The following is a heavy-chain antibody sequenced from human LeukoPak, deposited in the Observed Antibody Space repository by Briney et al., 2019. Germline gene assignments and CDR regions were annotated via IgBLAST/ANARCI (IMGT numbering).Heavy chain of an antibody. D-gene: IGHD3-22*01. CDR2: ISAYNGNT. CDR1: GYTFTSYG. V-gene: IGHV1-18*01. CDR3: ARDRNAGITMIVDDAFDI. J-gene: IGHJ3*02. Sequence: GASVKVSCKASGYTFTSYGISWVRQAPGQGLEWMGWISAYNGNTNYAQKLQGRVTMTTDTSTSTAYMELRSLRSEDTAVYYCARDRNAGITMIVDDAFDIWGQGTMVTVSP.